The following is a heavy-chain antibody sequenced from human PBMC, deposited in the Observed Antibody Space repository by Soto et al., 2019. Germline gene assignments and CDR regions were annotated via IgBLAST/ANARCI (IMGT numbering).Heavy chain of an antibody. CDR1: GYSFTGYW. CDR2: IYPGDSDT. V-gene: IGHV5-51*01. CDR3: ASLYYYGSGSSIDAFDI. D-gene: IGHD3-10*01. J-gene: IGHJ3*02. Sequence: GESLKISCKGSGYSFTGYWIGWVRQMPGKGLEWMGIIYPGDSDTRYSPSFQGQVTISADKSISTAYLQWSSLKASDTAMYYCASLYYYGSGSSIDAFDIWGQGTMVTVSS.